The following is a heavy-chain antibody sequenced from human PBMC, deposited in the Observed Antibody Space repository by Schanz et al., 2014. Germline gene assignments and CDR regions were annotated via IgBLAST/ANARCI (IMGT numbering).Heavy chain of an antibody. CDR2: INSDGTTT. V-gene: IGHV3-74*02. J-gene: IGHJ3*02. Sequence: LVESGGGVVQPGRSLRLSCAASGFPFRNNWMHWVRQAPGKGLVWVSRINSDGTTTNYADSVKGRFTISRDNAKNTLYLQMSSLRAGDTAVYYCARQYMTLEGFDIWGQGTMVTVSS. CDR3: ARQYMTLEGFDI. D-gene: IGHD1-1*01. CDR1: GFPFRNNW.